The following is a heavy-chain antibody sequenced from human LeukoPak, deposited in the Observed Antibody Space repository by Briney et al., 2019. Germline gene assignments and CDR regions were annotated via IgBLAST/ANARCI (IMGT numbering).Heavy chain of an antibody. V-gene: IGHV1-2*02. CDR1: GYTFTGYY. Sequence: ASVKVSCKASGYTFTGYYMHWVRQAPGQGLEWMGWINPNSGGTNYAQKFQGRVTMTRDTSISTAYMELSRLRSNDTAVYYCARVAGRSLYYYYMDVWGKGTTVTVSS. CDR2: INPNSGGT. D-gene: IGHD6-19*01. CDR3: ARVAGRSLYYYYMDV. J-gene: IGHJ6*03.